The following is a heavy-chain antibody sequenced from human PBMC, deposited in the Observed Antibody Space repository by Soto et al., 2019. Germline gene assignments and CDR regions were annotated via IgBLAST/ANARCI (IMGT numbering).Heavy chain of an antibody. D-gene: IGHD3-9*01. V-gene: IGHV1-2*04. CDR1: GYTFTGYY. CDR2: INPNSGGT. J-gene: IGHJ4*02. Sequence: ASVKVSCKASGYTFTGYYMHWVRQAPGQGLEWMGWINPNSGGTNYAQKFQGWVTMTRDTSISTAYMELSRLRSDDTAVYYCARDLRRWYDILTGYYLDCWGQGALVTVSS. CDR3: ARDLRRWYDILTGYYLDC.